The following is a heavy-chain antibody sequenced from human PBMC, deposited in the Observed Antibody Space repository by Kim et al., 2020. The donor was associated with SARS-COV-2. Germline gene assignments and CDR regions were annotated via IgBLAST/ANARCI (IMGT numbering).Heavy chain of an antibody. V-gene: IGHV3-66*01. CDR2: IYSGGST. J-gene: IGHJ4*02. D-gene: IGHD3-10*01. CDR3: MVRGVIISYDTTYFDY. CDR1: GFTVSSNY. Sequence: GGSLRLSCAASGFTVSSNYMSWVRQAPGKGLEWVSVIYSGGSTYYADSVKGRFTISRDNSKNTLYLQMNSLRAEDTAVYYCMVRGVIISYDTTYFDYWGQGTLVTVSS.